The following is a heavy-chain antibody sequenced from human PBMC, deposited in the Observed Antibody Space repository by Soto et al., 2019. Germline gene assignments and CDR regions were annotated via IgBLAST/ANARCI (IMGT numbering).Heavy chain of an antibody. CDR2: ISDTIGAT. J-gene: IGHJ4*02. V-gene: IGHV3-23*01. CDR3: AKAQWLLGGDYFDS. Sequence: EVKLLESGGGLVQPAGSLKLSCAASGFIFSAYAMSWVRQAPGKGLEWVSTISDTIGATDYADSVKGRFTISRDISRNTLYLEMNNLRAEDTAMYYCAKAQWLLGGDYFDSWGQGALVTVSS. D-gene: IGHD6-19*01. CDR1: GFIFSAYA.